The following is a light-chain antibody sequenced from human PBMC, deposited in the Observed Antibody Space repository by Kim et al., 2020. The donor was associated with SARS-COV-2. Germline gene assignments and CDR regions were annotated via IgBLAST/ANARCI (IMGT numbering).Light chain of an antibody. CDR3: ETWDSNTWV. CDR1: SEHSDNT. V-gene: IGLV4-60*03. CDR2: LVGNGDY. J-gene: IGLJ3*02. Sequence: SVQLTCTMCSEHSDNTIAWHQQQLGKAPRYWMKLVGNGDYDKESGVSYRFSCSSSGADRYPTISDLQSQDEADYYCETWDSNTWVFGGGTQLTVL.